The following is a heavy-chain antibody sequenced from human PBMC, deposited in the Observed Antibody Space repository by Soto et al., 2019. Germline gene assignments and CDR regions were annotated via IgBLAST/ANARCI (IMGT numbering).Heavy chain of an antibody. Sequence: QVQLQESGPGLAKPSETLSLTCSVSGISVRSNYWSWIRQPPGKGLEWIGFITYSGITDYNPPLPGRVTLAVATSKHQLSLNLRAATAAATAAYYCAPSVVVVPPAGDHYSHMAVCGKGTAVTVS. D-gene: IGHD7-27*01. J-gene: IGHJ6*03. CDR2: ITYSGIT. V-gene: IGHV4-59*02. CDR3: APSVVVVPPAGDHYSHMAV. CDR1: GISVRSNY.